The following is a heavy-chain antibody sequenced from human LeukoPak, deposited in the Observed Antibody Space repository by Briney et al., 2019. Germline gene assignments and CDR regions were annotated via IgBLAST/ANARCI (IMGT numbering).Heavy chain of an antibody. CDR2: IYTSGST. CDR1: GGSIGSCY. Sequence: SETLSLTCTVSGGSIGSCYWSWIRQPAGKGLEWIGRIYTSGSTNYNPSLKSRVTMSVDTSKNQFSLKLSSVTAADTAVYYCARDRDSSGWSSYYYYYGMDVWGQGTTVTVSS. D-gene: IGHD6-19*01. CDR3: ARDRDSSGWSSYYYYYGMDV. J-gene: IGHJ6*02. V-gene: IGHV4-4*07.